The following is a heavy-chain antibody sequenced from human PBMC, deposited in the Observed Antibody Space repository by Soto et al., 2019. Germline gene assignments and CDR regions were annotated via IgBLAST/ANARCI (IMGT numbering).Heavy chain of an antibody. J-gene: IGHJ5*02. CDR2: IIPIFGTA. CDR1: GGTFSSYA. Sequence: QVQLVQSGAEVKKPGSSVKVSCKASGGTFSSYAISWVRQAPGQGLEWTGGIIPIFGTANYAQKFQGRVTVSADESTITADMELSSLRSEDTAVYYCARPTRYYYDSSGQSAWFDPWGQGTLVTVSS. D-gene: IGHD3-22*01. V-gene: IGHV1-69*12. CDR3: ARPTRYYYDSSGQSAWFDP.